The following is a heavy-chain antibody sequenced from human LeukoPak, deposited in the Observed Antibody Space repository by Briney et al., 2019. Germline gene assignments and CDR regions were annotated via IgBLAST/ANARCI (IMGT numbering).Heavy chain of an antibody. CDR3: ARGGYSSSPAGYYYYGMDV. Sequence: GGSLRLSCAASGFTFSSYAMSWVRQAPGKGLEWVSAISGSGGSTYYADSVKGRFTISRDNSKNTLYLQMNSLRAEDTAVYYCARGGYSSSPAGYYYYGMDVWGQGTTVTVSS. CDR1: GFTFSSYA. J-gene: IGHJ6*02. D-gene: IGHD6-13*01. CDR2: ISGSGGST. V-gene: IGHV3-23*01.